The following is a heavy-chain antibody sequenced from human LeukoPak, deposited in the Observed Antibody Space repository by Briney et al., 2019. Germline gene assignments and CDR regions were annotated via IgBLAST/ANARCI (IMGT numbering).Heavy chain of an antibody. CDR1: GFTFSSYA. D-gene: IGHD4-17*01. Sequence: TGGSLRLSCAASGFTFSSYAMSWVRQAPGKGLEWVSAITGSGSSTYYADSVKGRFTISRDNSKNTLYLQMNSLRAEDTALYYCAKGLTVTTKLYFDYWGQGTLVTVSS. V-gene: IGHV3-23*01. J-gene: IGHJ4*02. CDR3: AKGLTVTTKLYFDY. CDR2: ITGSGSST.